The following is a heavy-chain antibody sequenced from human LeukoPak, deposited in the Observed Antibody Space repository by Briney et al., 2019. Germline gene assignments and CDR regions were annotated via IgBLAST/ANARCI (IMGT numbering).Heavy chain of an antibody. CDR2: IFYSGST. CDR3: ARDRIYAFDI. D-gene: IGHD2-15*01. J-gene: IGHJ3*02. V-gene: IGHV4-59*01. CDR1: GGSISSYY. Sequence: PSETLSLTCTVSGGSISSYYWSWIRQPPGKGLEWIGYIFYSGSTNYNPSLKSRVTISLDTSKNQFSLKLTSVTAADTAVYYCARDRIYAFDIWGQGTMVTVSS.